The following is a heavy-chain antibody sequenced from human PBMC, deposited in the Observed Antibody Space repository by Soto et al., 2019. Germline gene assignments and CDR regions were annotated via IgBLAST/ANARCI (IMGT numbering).Heavy chain of an antibody. V-gene: IGHV4-30-4*01. J-gene: IGHJ6*02. CDR2: IYYSGST. Sequence: PSETLSLTCTVSGGSTSSGDYYWSWIRQPPGKGLEWIGHIYYSGSTYYNPSLKSRVIISIDTSKSQFSLKLSSVTAADTAVYYCARVPNWGSAYYYGMDVWGQGTTVTVS. D-gene: IGHD7-27*01. CDR3: ARVPNWGSAYYYGMDV. CDR1: GGSTSSGDYY.